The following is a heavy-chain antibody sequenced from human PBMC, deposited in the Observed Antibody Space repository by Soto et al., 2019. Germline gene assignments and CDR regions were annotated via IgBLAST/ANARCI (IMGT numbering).Heavy chain of an antibody. D-gene: IGHD1-26*01. Sequence: ASVKFSFKASGYTFTGYYMHWLRQARRQGLEWMGWINPNSGGTNYAQKFEGRVTMTRDTSISTAYMELSRLRSDETAVYYCARDLLWELPFNYFDYWGQGTLVTVSS. J-gene: IGHJ4*02. CDR1: GYTFTGYY. CDR3: ARDLLWELPFNYFDY. V-gene: IGHV1-2*02. CDR2: INPNSGGT.